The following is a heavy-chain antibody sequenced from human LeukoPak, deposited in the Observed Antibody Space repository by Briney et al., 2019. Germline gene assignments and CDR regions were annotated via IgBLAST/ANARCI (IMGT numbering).Heavy chain of an antibody. D-gene: IGHD4-23*01. CDR3: ARETYGGNWFDP. CDR1: GGSISSGGYY. V-gene: IGHV4-31*03. J-gene: IGHJ5*02. CDR2: IYYSGST. Sequence: SETLSLTCTVSGGSISSGGYYWSWIRQHPGKGLEWIGYIYYSGSTYYNPSLKSRVTILVDTSKNQFSLKLSSVIAADTAVYYCARETYGGNWFDPWGQGTLVTVSS.